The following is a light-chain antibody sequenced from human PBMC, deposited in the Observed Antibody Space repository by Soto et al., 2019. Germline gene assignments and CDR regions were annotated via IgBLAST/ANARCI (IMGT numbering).Light chain of an antibody. CDR2: DAS. V-gene: IGKV3-11*01. CDR3: QQRSNWPRT. Sequence: EIVLTQSPATLSLSPGERATLSCRASQSVSSYLAWYQQKPGQAPRLLIYDASNRATGIPARFSGSGSGTDFTLTINSLEPEDVAVYYCQQRSNWPRTFGQGTKVDI. J-gene: IGKJ1*01. CDR1: QSVSSY.